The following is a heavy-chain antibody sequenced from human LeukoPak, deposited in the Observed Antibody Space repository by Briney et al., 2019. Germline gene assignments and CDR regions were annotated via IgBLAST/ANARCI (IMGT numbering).Heavy chain of an antibody. CDR2: ISSDGSTT. J-gene: IGHJ4*02. Sequence: PGGSLRLSCAASGFTFSSYWMHWVRQAPGQGLVWVSRISSDGSTTSYADSVKGRFTISRDNAKNTLYLQMSSLRAEDTALYYCATGKDDSGSYYRPIDYWGRGTLVTVSS. V-gene: IGHV3-74*01. CDR3: ATGKDDSGSYYRPIDY. CDR1: GFTFSSYW. D-gene: IGHD3-10*01.